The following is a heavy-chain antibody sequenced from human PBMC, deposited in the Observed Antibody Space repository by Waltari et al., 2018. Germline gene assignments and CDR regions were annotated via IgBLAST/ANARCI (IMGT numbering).Heavy chain of an antibody. CDR2: IYYSEST. CDR3: ARSPGSRHYFDY. Sequence: QVQLQESGPGLVTPSETLSLTCSVSGGSIRSYYWSWIRQPPGKGLEWIGYIYYSESTNYNPSLKSRVTISVDTKNQFSLNLSSVTAADTAVYYCARSPGSRHYFDYWGQGTLVTVSS. CDR1: GGSIRSYY. D-gene: IGHD3-10*01. J-gene: IGHJ4*02. V-gene: IGHV4-59*01.